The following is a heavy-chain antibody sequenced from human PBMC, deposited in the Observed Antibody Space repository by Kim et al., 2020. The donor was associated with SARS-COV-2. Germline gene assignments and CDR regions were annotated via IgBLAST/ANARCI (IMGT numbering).Heavy chain of an antibody. D-gene: IGHD6-25*01. J-gene: IGHJ6*02. V-gene: IGHV3-7*03. CDR1: GFTFSSYW. CDR2: IKQDGSEK. CDR3: ATSGYGGNSFLVYQNYYGMDV. Sequence: GGSLRLSCAASGFTFSSYWMSWVRQAPGKGLEWVANIKQDGSEKYYVDSVKGRFTISRDNAKNSLYLQMNSLRAEDTAVYYCATSGYGGNSFLVYQNYYGMDVWGQGTTVTVSS.